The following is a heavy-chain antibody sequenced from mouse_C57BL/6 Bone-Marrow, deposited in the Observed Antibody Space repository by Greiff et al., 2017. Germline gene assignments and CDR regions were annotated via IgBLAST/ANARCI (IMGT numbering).Heavy chain of an antibody. CDR3: TTGYYFDY. CDR1: GFNIKDDY. V-gene: IGHV14-4*01. J-gene: IGHJ2*01. CDR2: IYPENGDT. Sequence: VQLQQSGAELVRPGASVKLSCTASGFNIKDDYMHWVKQRPEQGLEWIGWIYPENGDTEYASKFQGKATITADTSSNTAYLQLSSLTAEDTAVYYCTTGYYFDYWGQGTTLTVSS. D-gene: IGHD2-2*01.